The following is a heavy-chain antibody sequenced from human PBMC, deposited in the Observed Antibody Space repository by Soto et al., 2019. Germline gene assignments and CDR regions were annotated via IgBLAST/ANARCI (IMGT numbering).Heavy chain of an antibody. V-gene: IGHV1-8*01. J-gene: IGHJ6*03. CDR2: MNPNSGNT. CDR3: ARAAHVHLFQYSSSIVYYYYYYMDV. Sequence: ASVKVSCKASGYTFTSYDINWVRQATGQGLEWMGWMNPNSGNTGYAQKFQGRVTMTRNTSISTAYMELSSLRSEDTAVYYCARAAHVHLFQYSSSIVYYYYYYMDVWGKGTTVTVSS. CDR1: GYTFTSYD. D-gene: IGHD6-6*01.